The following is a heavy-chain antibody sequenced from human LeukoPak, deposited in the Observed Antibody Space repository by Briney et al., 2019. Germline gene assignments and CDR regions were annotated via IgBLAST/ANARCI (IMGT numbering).Heavy chain of an antibody. V-gene: IGHV4-59*01. CDR1: GGSITSNY. CDR3: ARVRDGYNFNYDAFDM. J-gene: IGHJ3*02. D-gene: IGHD5-24*01. Sequence: SETLSLTCTVSGGSITSNYWGCVRQPPGKGLEWIGYILYSGSTNYNPSLKSRITFSVDTSKNQFSLKLSSVTAADTAVYYCARVRDGYNFNYDAFDMWGQGTMVTVSS. CDR2: ILYSGST.